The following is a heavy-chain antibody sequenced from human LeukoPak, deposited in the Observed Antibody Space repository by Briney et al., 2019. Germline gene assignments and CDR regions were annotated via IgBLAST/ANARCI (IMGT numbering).Heavy chain of an antibody. CDR2: INHSGST. D-gene: IGHD2-15*01. CDR1: GGSISSSSYY. V-gene: IGHV4-39*07. J-gene: IGHJ4*02. CDR3: ARGARYCTGSTCYSDFDY. Sequence: PSETLSLTCTVSGGSISSSSYYWGWIRQPPGKGLEWIGEINHSGSTNYNPSLKRRVTISVDTSKNQFSLKLSSVTAADTAVYYCARGARYCTGSTCYSDFDYWGQGTLVTVSS.